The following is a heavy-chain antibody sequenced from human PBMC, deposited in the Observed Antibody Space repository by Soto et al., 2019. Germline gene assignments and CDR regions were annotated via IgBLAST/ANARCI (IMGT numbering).Heavy chain of an antibody. J-gene: IGHJ4*02. CDR2: IIPIFGTA. CDR3: ARSLGRAVAGSYDY. D-gene: IGHD6-19*01. CDR1: GGTFSSYA. V-gene: IGHV1-69*13. Sequence: SVKVSCKASGGTFSSYAISWVRQAPGQGLEWMGGIIPIFGTANYAQKFQGRVTITADESTSTAYMELSSLRSEDTAVYYCARSLGRAVAGSYDYWGQGTLVTVSS.